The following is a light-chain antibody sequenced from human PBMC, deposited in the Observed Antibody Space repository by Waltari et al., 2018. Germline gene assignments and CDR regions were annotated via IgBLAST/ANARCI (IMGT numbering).Light chain of an antibody. CDR1: NSDLGSYNL. J-gene: IGLJ1*01. V-gene: IGLV2-23*02. CDR2: EVS. Sequence: QSALTQPASVSGSPGQSITISCTGTNSDLGSYNLVSWYQQHPGKAPKFTIYEVSKRPSGVSNRFSGSKSGNTASLTISEIQAEDEADYYCCSYAGGGTFVFGTGTKVTVL. CDR3: CSYAGGGTFV.